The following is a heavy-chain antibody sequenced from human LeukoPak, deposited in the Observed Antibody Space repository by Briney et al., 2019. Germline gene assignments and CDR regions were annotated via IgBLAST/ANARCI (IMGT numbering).Heavy chain of an antibody. CDR1: GDSVSSNSAA. V-gene: IGHV6-1*01. J-gene: IGHJ4*02. CDR2: TYYRSKWYN. CDR3: AAAGGDSGYAFDY. D-gene: IGHD5-12*01. Sequence: SQTLSLTCAISGDSVSSNSAAWNWLRQSPSRGLEWLGRTYYRSKWYNDYAVSVKSRITINPDTSKNQFSLQLNSVTPEDTAVYYCAAAGGDSGYAFDYWGQGTLVTVSS.